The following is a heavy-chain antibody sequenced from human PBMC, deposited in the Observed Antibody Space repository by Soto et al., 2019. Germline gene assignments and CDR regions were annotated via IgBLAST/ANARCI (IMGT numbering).Heavy chain of an antibody. CDR1: GYTFTGYY. V-gene: IGHV1-2*02. CDR2: INPNSGGT. J-gene: IGHJ4*02. Sequence: ALVKVSCKASGYTFTGYYMHWVRQAPGQGLEWMGWINPNSGGTNYAQKFQGRVTMTRDTSISTAYMELSRLRSDDTAVYYCARLLDYGDYPTDYWGQGTLVTVSS. CDR3: ARLLDYGDYPTDY. D-gene: IGHD4-17*01.